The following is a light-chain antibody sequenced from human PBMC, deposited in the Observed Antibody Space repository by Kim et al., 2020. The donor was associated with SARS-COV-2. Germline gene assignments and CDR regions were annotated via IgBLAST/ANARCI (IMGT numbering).Light chain of an antibody. Sequence: ASVGDRVPINCRAGQGISNWLAWYQQKPGTAPNLLIYGASSLQSGVPSRFSGSGSGTDFTLIISSLQPEDFATYYCQQANSFPRTFGQGTKVDIK. CDR3: QQANSFPRT. J-gene: IGKJ1*01. CDR1: QGISNW. CDR2: GAS. V-gene: IGKV1-12*01.